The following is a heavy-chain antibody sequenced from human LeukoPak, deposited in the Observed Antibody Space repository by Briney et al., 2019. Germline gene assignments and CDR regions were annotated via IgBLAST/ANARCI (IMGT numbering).Heavy chain of an antibody. Sequence: GEAPKISCKVSACSFTSYCIVCLRQLPGKNLEGLGTIYPGDSGPTYSASFQGQVTISVDKSINTGYLQWSSLQASDTAMYYCGMSGDRVPLQDDVFDVWGQGTMVIVST. CDR2: IYPGDSGP. CDR1: ACSFTSYC. J-gene: IGHJ3*01. D-gene: IGHD3-3*01. V-gene: IGHV5-51*01. CDR3: GMSGDRVPLQDDVFDV.